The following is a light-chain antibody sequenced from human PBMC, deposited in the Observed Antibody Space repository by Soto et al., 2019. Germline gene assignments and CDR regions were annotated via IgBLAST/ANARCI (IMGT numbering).Light chain of an antibody. V-gene: IGKV3-11*01. CDR1: QSVSSY. CDR2: DAS. CDR3: QQRGNWPRT. J-gene: IGKJ1*01. Sequence: EIVLIQSPSTLALSPGERATLSCRASQSVSSYLAWYQQKPGQAPRLLIYDASNRATGIPARFSGSGSGTDFTLTISSLEPEDFAVYYCQQRGNWPRTFGQGTKVDIK.